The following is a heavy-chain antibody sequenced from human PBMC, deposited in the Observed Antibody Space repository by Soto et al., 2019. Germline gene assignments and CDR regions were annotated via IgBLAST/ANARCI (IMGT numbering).Heavy chain of an antibody. CDR3: ARRSTVSYYGVDV. J-gene: IGHJ6*02. Sequence: GGSLRLSCAASGFTFSNYAMSWVRQAPGKGLEWVSTISGRGGNTYYADSVKGRFTISRDNSRNTLYLQMDSLRPEDTAVYSCARRSTVSYYGVDVWGQGTTVTVSS. CDR2: ISGRGGNT. D-gene: IGHD4-17*01. V-gene: IGHV3-23*01. CDR1: GFTFSNYA.